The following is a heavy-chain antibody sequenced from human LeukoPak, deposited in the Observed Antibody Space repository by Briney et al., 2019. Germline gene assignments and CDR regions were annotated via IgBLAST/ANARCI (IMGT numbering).Heavy chain of an antibody. Sequence: SGPALVKPTQTLTLTRTFSGFSLTTTGVCVTWIRQPPGKALEWLALIDWDDDKYYSTSLKTRLTISKDTSKNQVVLTMTKMDPVDTATYYCARIRREAAADYFYYYGMDVWGKGTTVTVSS. CDR3: ARIRREAAADYFYYYGMDV. D-gene: IGHD6-13*01. J-gene: IGHJ6*04. V-gene: IGHV2-70*01. CDR2: IDWDDDK. CDR1: GFSLTTTGVC.